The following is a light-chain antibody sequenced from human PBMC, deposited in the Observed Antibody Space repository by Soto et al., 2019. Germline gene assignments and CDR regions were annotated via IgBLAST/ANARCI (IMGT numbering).Light chain of an antibody. Sequence: QAVLTQPPSVSGTPGQKVSISCSGSASNLGRNPVNWYQHLPGAAPKLPIYTNHQRPSRVPDRFSGSKSGTSASLAISWLRSADDGDFYCAAWDDSLNAVVFGGGTKLTVL. CDR1: ASNLGRNP. CDR2: TNH. CDR3: AAWDDSLNAVV. J-gene: IGLJ2*01. V-gene: IGLV1-44*01.